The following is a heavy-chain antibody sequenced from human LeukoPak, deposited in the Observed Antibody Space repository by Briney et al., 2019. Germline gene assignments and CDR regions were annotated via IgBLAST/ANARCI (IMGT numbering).Heavy chain of an antibody. Sequence: ASVKVSCKASGYTFTGYYMHWVRQAPGQGLEWMGWINPNSGGTNYAQKFQGRDTMTRDTSISTAYMELSRLRSDDTAVYYCARVEGGIAVAVPSGMDVWGQGTTVTVSS. CDR3: ARVEGGIAVAVPSGMDV. J-gene: IGHJ6*02. CDR1: GYTFTGYY. V-gene: IGHV1-2*02. D-gene: IGHD6-19*01. CDR2: INPNSGGT.